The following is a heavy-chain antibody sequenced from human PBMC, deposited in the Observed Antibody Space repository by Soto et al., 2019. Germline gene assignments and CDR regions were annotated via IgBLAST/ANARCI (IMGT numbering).Heavy chain of an antibody. CDR2: MNPNSGNT. Sequence: GASVKVSCKASGYTFTSYDINWVRQATGQGLEWMGWMNPNSGNTGYAQKFQGRVTMTRNTSISTAYMELSSLRSEDTAVYYCARGGGIVATIGPGPRYYYYMDVWGKGTTVTVSS. V-gene: IGHV1-8*01. CDR3: ARGGGIVATIGPGPRYYYYMDV. J-gene: IGHJ6*03. CDR1: GYTFTSYD. D-gene: IGHD5-12*01.